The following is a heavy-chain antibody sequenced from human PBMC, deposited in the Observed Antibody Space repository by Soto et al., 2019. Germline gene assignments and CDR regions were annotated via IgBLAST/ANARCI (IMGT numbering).Heavy chain of an antibody. V-gene: IGHV3-33*01. CDR1: GFAFSGYG. J-gene: IGHJ6*02. CDR3: ARGLVPPAVSLTKHFRYGMDV. D-gene: IGHD2-2*01. Sequence: QVHLVESGGGVVQPGRSLRLSCAASGFAFSGYGMHWVRQAPGKGLEWVTFIGHDGSNRYYVDSVKGRFTISRDNSKNALYLQVNSVRAGDTAVYYCARGLVPPAVSLTKHFRYGMDVWGQGTTVTVSS. CDR2: IGHDGSNR.